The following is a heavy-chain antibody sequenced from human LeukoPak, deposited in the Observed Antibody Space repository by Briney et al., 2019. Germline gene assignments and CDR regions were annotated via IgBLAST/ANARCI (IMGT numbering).Heavy chain of an antibody. J-gene: IGHJ6*03. CDR2: IIPIFGTA. CDR1: GYTFTSYY. D-gene: IGHD3-10*01. CDR3: ARGMYEYGSGTYYMDV. V-gene: IGHV1-69*13. Sequence: SVKVSCKASGYTFTSYYMHWVRQAPGQGLEWMGGIIPIFGTANYAQKFQGRVTITADESTSTAYMELSSLRSEDTAVYYCARGMYEYGSGTYYMDVWGKGTTVTISS.